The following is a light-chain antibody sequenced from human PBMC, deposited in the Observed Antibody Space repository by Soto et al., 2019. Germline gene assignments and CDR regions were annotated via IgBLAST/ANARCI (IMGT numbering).Light chain of an antibody. J-gene: IGKJ1*01. Sequence: EIVMTQSPATLSVSPGERATLSCRASQNLNRNLAWYQQKPGQAPRLLVYGASIRATGIPARFSGSGSGTRFTLTISSLQSEDFAVYYCLQYDDWLWTFGQGTKVEIK. CDR2: GAS. CDR3: LQYDDWLWT. V-gene: IGKV3-15*01. CDR1: QNLNRN.